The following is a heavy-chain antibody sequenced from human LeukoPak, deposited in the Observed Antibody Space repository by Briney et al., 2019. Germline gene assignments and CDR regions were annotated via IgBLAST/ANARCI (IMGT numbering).Heavy chain of an antibody. CDR2: IYSGDST. V-gene: IGHV3-66*02. CDR1: GFSTNY. CDR3: ARDLWDATGY. Sequence: GGSLRLSCAVSGFSTNYMSWVRQAPGKGLEWVSVIYSGDSTYYADSVKGRCTISRAISKNTLYLQMNSLRPEDTAVYHCARDLWDATGYWGQGTLVTVSS. J-gene: IGHJ4*02. D-gene: IGHD3-3*01.